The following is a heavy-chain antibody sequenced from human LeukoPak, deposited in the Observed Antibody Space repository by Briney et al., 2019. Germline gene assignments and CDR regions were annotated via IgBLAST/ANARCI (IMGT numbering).Heavy chain of an antibody. Sequence: SETLSLTCTVSGGSISSSPYYWGWIRQPPGKGLEWIGSIHKSGTTYYNSSLKSRVTISVDTSKNQFSLKLTSVTAADTAMYFCVMVVIIDYHYYYMDVWGKGTTVTVSS. J-gene: IGHJ6*03. CDR3: VMVVIIDYHYYYMDV. CDR1: GGSISSSPYY. D-gene: IGHD2-21*01. V-gene: IGHV4-39*07. CDR2: IHKSGTT.